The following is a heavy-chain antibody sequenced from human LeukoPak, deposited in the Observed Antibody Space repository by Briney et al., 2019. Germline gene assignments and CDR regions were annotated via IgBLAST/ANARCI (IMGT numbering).Heavy chain of an antibody. D-gene: IGHD6-19*01. CDR1: GGSFSGYS. J-gene: IGHJ4*02. Sequence: SETLSLTCAIYGGSFSGYSWTWIRQPPGKGLEWIGEINHSGSTNYNPSLKSRVTISVDTSKNQFSLKLSSVTAADTAVYYCARGLGGWLRLFDYWGQGTLVTVSS. CDR2: INHSGST. CDR3: ARGLGGWLRLFDY. V-gene: IGHV4-34*01.